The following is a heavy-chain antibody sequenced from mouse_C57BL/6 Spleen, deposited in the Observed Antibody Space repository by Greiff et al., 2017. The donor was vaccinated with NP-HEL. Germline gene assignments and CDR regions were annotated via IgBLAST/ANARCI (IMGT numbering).Heavy chain of an antibody. CDR1: GYTFTDYY. CDR2: INPNNGGT. V-gene: IGHV1-26*01. D-gene: IGHD2-4*01. CDR3: ASTYYDYDDAMDY. J-gene: IGHJ4*01. Sequence: VQLQQSGPELVKPGASVKISCKASGYTFTDYYMNWVKQSHGQSLEWIGDINPNNGGTSYNQKFKGKATLTVDKSSSTAYMELRSLTSEDSAVYYCASTYYDYDDAMDYWGQGTSVTVSS.